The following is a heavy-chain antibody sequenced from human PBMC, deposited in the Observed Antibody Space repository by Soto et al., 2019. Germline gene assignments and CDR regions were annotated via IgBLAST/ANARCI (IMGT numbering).Heavy chain of an antibody. V-gene: IGHV3-23*01. D-gene: IGHD3-3*01. CDR2: ISGSGGST. Sequence: GGSLRLSCAASGFTFSSYAMSWVRQAPGKGLEWVSAISGSGGSTYYADSVKGRFTISRDNSKNTLYLQMNSLRAEDTAVYYCAKVGVNDFWSGYYSNYFDYWGQGTLVTVSS. CDR1: GFTFSSYA. J-gene: IGHJ4*02. CDR3: AKVGVNDFWSGYYSNYFDY.